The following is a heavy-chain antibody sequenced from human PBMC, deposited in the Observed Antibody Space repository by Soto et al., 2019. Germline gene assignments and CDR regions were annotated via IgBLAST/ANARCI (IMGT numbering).Heavy chain of an antibody. V-gene: IGHV3-21*04. J-gene: IGHJ6*02. Sequence: LRLSCAASEFTFSSYSMNWVRQAPGKGLEWVSSISSSSSYIYYADSVKGRFTISRDNAKNSLYLQMNSLRAEDTALSYCAKDLRGEYYYYGMDVWGQGPTVTVSS. CDR1: EFTFSSYS. D-gene: IGHD3-10*01. CDR3: AKDLRGEYYYYGMDV. CDR2: ISSSSSYI.